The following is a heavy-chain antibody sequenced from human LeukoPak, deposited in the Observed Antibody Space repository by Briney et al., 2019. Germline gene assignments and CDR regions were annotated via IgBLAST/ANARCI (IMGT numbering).Heavy chain of an antibody. CDR1: GLAFSAYK. CDR2: ISTDGYTT. V-gene: IGHV3-74*01. Sequence: LSGGSLRLSCAASGLAFSAYKMHWVRHAPRKGLVWVSRISTDGYTTDYADFVQGRFTASRDNTKNTWSLEMNSLRAEDTAVYYCVVGGSPGYWGQGTLVTVS. D-gene: IGHD2-15*01. J-gene: IGHJ4*02. CDR3: VVGGSPGY.